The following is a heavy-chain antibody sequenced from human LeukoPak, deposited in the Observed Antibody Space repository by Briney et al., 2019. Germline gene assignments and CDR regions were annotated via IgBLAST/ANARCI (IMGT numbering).Heavy chain of an antibody. CDR1: GFTFSDHY. D-gene: IGHD1-7*01. V-gene: IGHV3-11*01. Sequence: GGSLRLSCAASGFTFSDHYMDWVRQAPGKGLEWVSYISSSGSTIYYADSVKGRFTISRDNAKNSLYLQMNSLRAEDTAVYYCASSPNWNYVFEGSYGMDVWGQGTTVTVSS. CDR3: ASSPNWNYVFEGSYGMDV. CDR2: ISSSGSTI. J-gene: IGHJ6*02.